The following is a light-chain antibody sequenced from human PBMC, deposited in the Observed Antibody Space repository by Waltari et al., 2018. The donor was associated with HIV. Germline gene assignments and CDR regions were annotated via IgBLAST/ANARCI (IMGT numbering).Light chain of an antibody. CDR3: QQYDSTPLT. V-gene: IGKV4-1*01. CDR2: WAS. Sequence: DIVMSQPRDSLAVSLGERATINCMSNESILYSSNNKNYLAWYQQKPGKPPKLLIYWASTRDSGVPDRFSGSGAGTDFTLTISSLQAEDVAVYYCQQYDSTPLTFGGGTKVEIK. J-gene: IGKJ4*01. CDR1: ESILYSSNNKNY.